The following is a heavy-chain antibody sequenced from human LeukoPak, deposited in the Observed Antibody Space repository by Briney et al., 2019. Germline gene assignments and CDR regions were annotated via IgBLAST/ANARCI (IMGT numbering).Heavy chain of an antibody. CDR2: IVSNGGNT. CDR1: GLTFSSHA. CDR3: ARGGYYAASDI. J-gene: IGHJ4*02. Sequence: GGSLILSCAASGLTFSSHAMHSVRQAPGKGLEYVSAIVSNGGNTYYADSVRGRFTISRDNSKDTVYLQMGSLRPEDTAVYYCARGGYYAASDIWGQGALVTVSS. V-gene: IGHV3-64*02. D-gene: IGHD3-3*01.